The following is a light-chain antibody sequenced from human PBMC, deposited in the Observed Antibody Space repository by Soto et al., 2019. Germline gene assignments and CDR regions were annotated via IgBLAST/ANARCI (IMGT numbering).Light chain of an antibody. V-gene: IGLV1-36*01. Sequence: QSVLTQPPSVSDAPRQRVTISCSGSRSNIGNNGVNWYQQLPGKAPKLLIYYDDLLPSGVSDRFSGSKSGTSASLAISGLQSEDEADYHCAAWDDRLNGPVFGGGTKVTVL. J-gene: IGLJ2*01. CDR1: RSNIGNNG. CDR2: YDD. CDR3: AAWDDRLNGPV.